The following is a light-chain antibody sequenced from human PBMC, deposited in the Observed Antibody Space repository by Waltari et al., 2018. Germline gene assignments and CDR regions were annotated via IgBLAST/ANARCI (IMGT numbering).Light chain of an antibody. V-gene: IGLV2-14*01. Sequence: QSALTQPASVSGSPGQSITISCTGTRSDVGGYTYVSWYQQHPGKAPKLRIYEVSTRPSGCSNRCSGSKSVNTASLTIAGLQAEDEAYYYCSSYTSSSTRVVGGGTTLTVL. J-gene: IGLJ2*01. CDR3: SSYTSSSTRV. CDR1: RSDVGGYTY. CDR2: EVS.